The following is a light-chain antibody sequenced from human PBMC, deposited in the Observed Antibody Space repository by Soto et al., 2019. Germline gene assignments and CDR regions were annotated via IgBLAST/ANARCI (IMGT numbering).Light chain of an antibody. J-gene: IGKJ2*01. Sequence: DIQLTQSPSLLSASVGDRVTITCRASQGISSYLAWYQQKPGTPPKLLIYVASTLQSGVPSRFSGSGSGTEFTLTISILQPEDFATYYCQQLSSYPNTFGQGTKLEIK. CDR3: QQLSSYPNT. V-gene: IGKV1-9*01. CDR2: VAS. CDR1: QGISSY.